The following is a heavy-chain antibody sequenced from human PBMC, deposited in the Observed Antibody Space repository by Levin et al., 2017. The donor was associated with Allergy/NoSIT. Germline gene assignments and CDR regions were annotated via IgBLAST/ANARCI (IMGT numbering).Heavy chain of an antibody. CDR1: GGSISSSSYY. V-gene: IGHV4-39*07. CDR3: ARSAMTTVTPWGY. Sequence: SETLSLTCTVSGGSISSSSYYWGWIRQPPGKGLEWIGSIYYSGSTYYNPSLKSRVTISVDTSKNQFSLKLSSVTAADTAVYYCARSAMTTVTPWGYWGQGTLVTVSS. J-gene: IGHJ4*02. D-gene: IGHD4-17*01. CDR2: IYYSGST.